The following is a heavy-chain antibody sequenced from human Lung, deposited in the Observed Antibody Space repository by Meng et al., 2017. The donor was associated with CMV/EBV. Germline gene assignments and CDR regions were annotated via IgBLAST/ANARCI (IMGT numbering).Heavy chain of an antibody. CDR2: IWYDGSNK. J-gene: IGHJ6*02. CDR3: AKDVAAPTQPYYYYYGMDV. CDR1: GFTFSSYV. D-gene: IGHD6-6*01. Sequence: GEXXKISCAASGFTFSSYVMHWVRQAPGKGLEWVAVIWYDGSNKYYADSVKGRFTISRDNSKNTLYMQMNSLRAEDTAVYYCAKDVAAPTQPYYYYYGMDVWXQGTXVTVSS. V-gene: IGHV3-33*06.